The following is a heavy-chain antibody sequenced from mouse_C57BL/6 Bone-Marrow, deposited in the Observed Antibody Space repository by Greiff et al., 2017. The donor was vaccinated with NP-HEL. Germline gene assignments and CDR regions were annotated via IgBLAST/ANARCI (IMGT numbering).Heavy chain of an antibody. V-gene: IGHV1-15*01. CDR2: IDPETGGT. CDR1: GYTFTDYE. CDR3: TRSEGNFSWFAY. Sequence: VKLMESGAELVRPGASVTLSCKASGYTFTDYEMHWVKQTPVHGLEWIGAIDPETGGTAYNQKFKGKAILTADKSSSTAYMELRSLTSEDSAVYYCTRSEGNFSWFAYWGQGTLVTVSA. D-gene: IGHD2-1*01. J-gene: IGHJ3*01.